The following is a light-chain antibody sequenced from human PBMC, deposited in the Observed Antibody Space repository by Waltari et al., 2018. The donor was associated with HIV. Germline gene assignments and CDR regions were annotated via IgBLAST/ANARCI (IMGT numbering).Light chain of an antibody. CDR3: QQYFSSPRT. J-gene: IGKJ1*01. Sequence: DIVLTQSPDSLAVSLGERASINCKSSQSVLYNSNNKNYLAWYQQKPGQPPKLLLYWASTRESGVPDRFSGSGSGTDFTLTISSRQAEDVAVYYCQQYFSSPRTFGQGTKVEIK. CDR2: WAS. V-gene: IGKV4-1*01. CDR1: QSVLYNSNNKNY.